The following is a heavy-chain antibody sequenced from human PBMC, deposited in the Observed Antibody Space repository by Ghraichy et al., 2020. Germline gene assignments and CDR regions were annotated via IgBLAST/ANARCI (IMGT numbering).Heavy chain of an antibody. V-gene: IGHV3-30-3*01. D-gene: IGHD6-13*01. J-gene: IGHJ4*02. CDR2: ISYDGSNK. CDR1: GFTFSSYA. CDR3: ARAGGSSWAEGLDY. Sequence: GGSLRLSCAASGFTFSSYAMHWVRQAPGKGLEWVAVISYDGSNKYYADSVKGRFTISRDNSKNTLYLQMNSLRAEDTAVYYCARAGGSSWAEGLDYWGQGTLVTVSS.